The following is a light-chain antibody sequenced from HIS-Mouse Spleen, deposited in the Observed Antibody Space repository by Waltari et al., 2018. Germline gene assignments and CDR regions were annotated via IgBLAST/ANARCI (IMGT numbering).Light chain of an antibody. CDR1: SSDVGGYNY. V-gene: IGLV2-14*03. Sequence: QSALTQPASVSGSPGQSITISCTGTSSDVGGYNYVSWYQQHPGKAPKLMIYDVSNRPSGVSNRFSGSKSGNTASLTISGLQAEDEADYYCSSYTSSSFNVVFGGGTKLTVV. CDR3: SSYTSSSFNVV. J-gene: IGLJ2*01. CDR2: DVS.